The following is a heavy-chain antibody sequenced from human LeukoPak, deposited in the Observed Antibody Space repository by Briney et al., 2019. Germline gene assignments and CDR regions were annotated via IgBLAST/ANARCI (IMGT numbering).Heavy chain of an antibody. J-gene: IGHJ6*03. V-gene: IGHV3-9*01. CDR2: ISWNSANI. CDR1: GLTFDDFA. D-gene: IGHD3-9*01. CDR3: AKEGYYDILAGYHTYSYYYMDV. Sequence: PGRSLRLSCAASGLTFDDFAMHWVRQVPGKALEWVSGISWNSANIDYADSVRGRFTISRDNAKNSLYLQMNSLRAEDTALYYCAKEGYYDILAGYHTYSYYYMDVWGKGTTVTVSS.